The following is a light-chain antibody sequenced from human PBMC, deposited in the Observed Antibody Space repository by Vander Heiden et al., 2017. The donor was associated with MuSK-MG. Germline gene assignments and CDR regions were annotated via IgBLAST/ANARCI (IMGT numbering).Light chain of an antibody. CDR2: DAS. J-gene: IGKJ5*01. V-gene: IGKV1-33*01. CDR1: QDISNY. CDR3: QQYDNLPIT. Sequence: DIQRTQSPSSLSASVGDRVTITCQASQDISNYLNCYQQKPGKAPKLLIYDASNSDTGLPSRFSGSASATDFTFTISSLPPEDIATYYCQQYDNLPITFGQGTRLEIK.